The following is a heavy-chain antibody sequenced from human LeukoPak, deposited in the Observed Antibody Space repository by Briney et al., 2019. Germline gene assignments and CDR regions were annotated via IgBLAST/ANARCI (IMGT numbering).Heavy chain of an antibody. D-gene: IGHD3-22*01. CDR2: IWYDGSNK. V-gene: IGHV3-33*08. J-gene: IGHJ4*02. Sequence: GGSLRLSCAASGFTFSSYAMSWVRQAPGKGLEWVAVIWYDGSNKYYADSVKGRFTISRDNSKNTLYLQMNSLRAEDTAVYYCARDSYYYDSSGYYAYWGQGTLVTVSS. CDR1: GFTFSSYA. CDR3: ARDSYYYDSSGYYAY.